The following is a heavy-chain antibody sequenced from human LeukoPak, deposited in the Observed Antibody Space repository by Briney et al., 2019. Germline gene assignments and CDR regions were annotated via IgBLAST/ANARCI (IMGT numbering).Heavy chain of an antibody. CDR2: IYYSGST. J-gene: IGHJ6*04. Sequence: PSETLSLTCTVSGGSISSGDYYWSWIRQPPGKGLEWIGYIYYSGSTYYNPSLKSRVTISVDTSKNQFSLKLSSVTAADTAVYYCARDGGLIVVGLDAWGKGTTVTVSS. CDR1: GGSISSGDYY. CDR3: ARDGGLIVVGLDA. D-gene: IGHD2-2*01. V-gene: IGHV4-30-4*08.